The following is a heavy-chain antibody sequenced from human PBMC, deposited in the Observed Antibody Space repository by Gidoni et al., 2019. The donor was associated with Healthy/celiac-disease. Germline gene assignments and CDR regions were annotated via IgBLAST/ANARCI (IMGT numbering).Heavy chain of an antibody. V-gene: IGHV3-23*04. CDR1: GFTFSSHS. CDR2: ISGSGGST. J-gene: IGHJ4*02. D-gene: IGHD2-15*01. Sequence: EVQLVESGGGLVQPGGSLRLSCAASGFTFSSHSISWVRQAPGKGLEWVSAISGSGGSTYYADSVKGRFTISRDNSKNTLYLQMNSLRAEDTAVYYCAKTRGYCSGGSCYSGGNDYGGQGTLVTVSS. CDR3: AKTRGYCSGGSCYSGGNDY.